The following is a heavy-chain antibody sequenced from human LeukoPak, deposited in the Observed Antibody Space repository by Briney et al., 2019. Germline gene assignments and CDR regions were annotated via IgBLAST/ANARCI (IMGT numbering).Heavy chain of an antibody. CDR1: GFTFDDYG. CDR2: INWNGGST. D-gene: IGHD3-10*01. Sequence: GGSPRLSCAASGFTFDDYGMSWVRQAPGKGLEWVSGINWNGGSTGYADSVKGRFTISRDNAQNSLYLQMNSLRAEDTALYYCARASTAGYYYYYMDVWGKGTTVTVSS. J-gene: IGHJ6*03. CDR3: ARASTAGYYYYYMDV. V-gene: IGHV3-20*04.